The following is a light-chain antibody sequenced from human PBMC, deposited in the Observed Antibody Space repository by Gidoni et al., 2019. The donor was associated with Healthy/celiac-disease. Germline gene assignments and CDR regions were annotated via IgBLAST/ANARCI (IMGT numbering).Light chain of an antibody. CDR2: AAS. CDR3: QQSYSTLYT. J-gene: IGKJ2*01. V-gene: IGKV1-39*01. CDR1: QSISSY. Sequence: SVGDRVTITCRASQSISSYLNWYQQKPGKAPKLLIYAASSLQSGVPSRFSGSGSGTDFTLTISSLQPEDFATYYCQQSYSTLYTFGQGTKLEIK.